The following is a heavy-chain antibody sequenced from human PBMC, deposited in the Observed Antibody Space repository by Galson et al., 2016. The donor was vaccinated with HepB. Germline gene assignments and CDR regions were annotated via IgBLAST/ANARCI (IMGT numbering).Heavy chain of an antibody. CDR1: GFIFSNYW. D-gene: IGHD2-21*01. Sequence: SLRLSCAASGFIFSNYWMNWVRQAPGKGLEWVASIKHDGSVIHYLDSVKGRFTISRDNAKNSVYLQMNNLRGDDTAIYYCARVEKSDSADIWFDPWGQGTLVTVSS. CDR3: ARVEKSDSADIWFDP. CDR2: IKHDGSVI. J-gene: IGHJ5*02. V-gene: IGHV3-7*03.